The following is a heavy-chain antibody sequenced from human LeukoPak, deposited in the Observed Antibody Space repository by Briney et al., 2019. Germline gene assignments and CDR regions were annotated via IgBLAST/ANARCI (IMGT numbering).Heavy chain of an antibody. CDR3: ARDSKEVSSSWYHSSGWFADYYYGMDV. CDR2: INTNTGNP. D-gene: IGHD6-13*01. J-gene: IGHJ6*02. CDR1: GYTFTSYA. V-gene: IGHV7-4-1*02. Sequence: ASVKVSCKASGYTFTSYAMNWVRQAPGQGLEWMGWINTNTGNPTYAQGFTGRFVFSLDTSVSTAYLQISSLKAEDTAVYYCARDSKEVSSSWYHSSGWFADYYYGMDVWGQGTTVTVSS.